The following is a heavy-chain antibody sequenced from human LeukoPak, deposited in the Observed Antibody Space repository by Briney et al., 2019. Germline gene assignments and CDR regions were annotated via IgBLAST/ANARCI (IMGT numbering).Heavy chain of an antibody. V-gene: IGHV3-48*01. CDR1: GFTFSSYS. J-gene: IGHJ4*02. CDR3: AGLVREFDY. D-gene: IGHD3-10*01. Sequence: QSGGSLRLSCAASGFTFSSYSMNWVRQAPGKGLEWVSYISSSSSTIYYADSVKGRFTISRDNAKNSLYLQMNSLRAEDTAVYYCAGLVREFDYWGQGTLVTVSS. CDR2: ISSSSSTI.